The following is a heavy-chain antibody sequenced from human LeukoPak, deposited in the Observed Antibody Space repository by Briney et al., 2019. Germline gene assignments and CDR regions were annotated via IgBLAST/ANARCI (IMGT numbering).Heavy chain of an antibody. CDR2: ITNWNGGST. J-gene: IGHJ3*02. CDR1: GLTFDDYG. CDR3: ARCSRSSTDCYSAFDI. V-gene: IGHV3-20*04. D-gene: IGHD2-2*02. Sequence: GGSLRLSCEASGLTFDDYGMSWVRQAAGKGLEWVSAITNWNGGSTGYAGSVRGRFTVSRDNAKNSLYLQMNSLRAEDTALYYCARCSRSSTDCYSAFDIWGQGTVVTVSS.